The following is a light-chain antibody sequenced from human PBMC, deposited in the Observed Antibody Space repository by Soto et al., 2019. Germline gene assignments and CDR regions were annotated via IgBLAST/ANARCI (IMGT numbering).Light chain of an antibody. V-gene: IGLV1-51*01. Sequence: QSVLTQPPSVSAAPGQKVTISCSGSSSNIGNNYVSWYQQLPGTAPKLLIYDNNKRPSGIPDRFSGSTSGTSATLGITGLQTGDEADYYCGTWDSSLSAVVVFGGGTKLTVL. CDR1: SSNIGNNY. J-gene: IGLJ2*01. CDR2: DNN. CDR3: GTWDSSLSAVVV.